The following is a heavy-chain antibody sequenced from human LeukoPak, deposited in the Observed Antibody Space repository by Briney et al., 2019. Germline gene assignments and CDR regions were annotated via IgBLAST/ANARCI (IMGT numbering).Heavy chain of an antibody. Sequence: GGSLRLSCAASGFTVRSNYMSWVRQAPGKGLEWVSVIYSGGSTYYADSVKGRFTISRDNSKNTLYLQMNSLRAEDTAVYYCARDDSSRNYYDSSGYFGSPTFDYWGQGTLVTVSS. CDR1: GFTVRSNY. D-gene: IGHD3-22*01. V-gene: IGHV3-66*01. CDR2: IYSGGST. CDR3: ARDDSSRNYYDSSGYFGSPTFDY. J-gene: IGHJ4*02.